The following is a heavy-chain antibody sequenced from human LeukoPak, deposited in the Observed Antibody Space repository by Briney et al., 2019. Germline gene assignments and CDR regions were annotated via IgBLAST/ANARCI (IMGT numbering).Heavy chain of an antibody. V-gene: IGHV1-18*01. CDR2: ISAYNGNT. CDR1: GYTFTSYG. J-gene: IGHJ4*02. Sequence: ASVKVSCKASGYTFTSYGISWVRQAPGQGLEWMGWISAYNGNTNYAQKLQGRVTMTTDTSTSTAYMELRSLRSDDTAVYYCARDHSGGYSRRSAPGYWGQGTLVTVSS. CDR3: ARDHSGGYSRRSAPGY. D-gene: IGHD2-15*01.